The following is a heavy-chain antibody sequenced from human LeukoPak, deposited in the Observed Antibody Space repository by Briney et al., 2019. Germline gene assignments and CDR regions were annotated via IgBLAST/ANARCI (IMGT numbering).Heavy chain of an antibody. CDR3: ARARGYAAMGYFDY. CDR2: IKQDGSEK. J-gene: IGHJ4*02. CDR1: GFTFSSYW. D-gene: IGHD5-18*01. V-gene: IGHV3-7*01. Sequence: GGSLRLSCAASGFTFSSYWMSWVRQAPGKGLEWVANIKQDGSEKYYVDSVKGRFTISRDNAKNSLYLQMNSLRAEDTAVYYCARARGYAAMGYFDYWGQGTLVTVSS.